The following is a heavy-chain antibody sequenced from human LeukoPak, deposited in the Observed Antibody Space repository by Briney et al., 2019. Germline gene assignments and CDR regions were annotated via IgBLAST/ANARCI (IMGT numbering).Heavy chain of an antibody. V-gene: IGHV3-21*01. Sequence: PGGSLRLSCAASGFTFSSYSMNWVRQAPGKGLEWVSSISSSSSYIYYADSVKGRFTISRDNAKNSLYLQMKSLRAEDTAVYYCAREGAYYGSVSPDYWGQGTLVTVSS. D-gene: IGHD3-10*01. CDR3: AREGAYYGSVSPDY. CDR1: GFTFSSYS. J-gene: IGHJ4*02. CDR2: ISSSSSYI.